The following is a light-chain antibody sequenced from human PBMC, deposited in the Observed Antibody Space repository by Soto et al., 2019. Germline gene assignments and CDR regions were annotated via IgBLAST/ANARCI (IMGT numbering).Light chain of an antibody. Sequence: DIVMTQSPDSLAVSLGERATINCKSSQSVLYSSNNKNYLAWYQQKPGQPPKLLIYWASTRESGVPDRFSVSGSWTDFTLTNSSLQAEDVAVYYCQQYYSTPLSFGGGTKVEIK. CDR2: WAS. CDR1: QSVLYSSNNKNY. CDR3: QQYYSTPLS. J-gene: IGKJ4*01. V-gene: IGKV4-1*01.